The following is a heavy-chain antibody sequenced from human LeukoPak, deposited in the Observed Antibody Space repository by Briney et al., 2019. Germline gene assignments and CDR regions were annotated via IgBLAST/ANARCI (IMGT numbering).Heavy chain of an antibody. D-gene: IGHD2-15*01. CDR2: INPNSGGT. J-gene: IGHJ6*02. V-gene: IGHV1-2*06. CDR3: AREGSQSGMDV. Sequence: ASVKVSCKASGYALSGYYMHWVRQAPGQGLEWMGRINPNSGGTNYLQTFQGRVTMTSNTSISTAYMELIRLTSDDTAVCYCAREGSQSGMDVWGQGTTVTVSS. CDR1: GYALSGYY.